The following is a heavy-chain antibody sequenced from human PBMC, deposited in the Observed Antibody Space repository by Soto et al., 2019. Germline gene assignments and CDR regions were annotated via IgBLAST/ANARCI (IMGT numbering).Heavy chain of an antibody. CDR2: MSFDGSAH. CDR3: MKGMYITTFTHVDY. J-gene: IGHJ4*02. D-gene: IGHD3-3*01. V-gene: IGHV3-30-3*02. CDR1: GFDFSNYV. Sequence: HPGGSLRLSCETSGFDFSNYVFHWVRQPPGRGMEWLALMSFDGSAHSYADSVKGRFTISRDNSKSTLYLEIDSLRPEDTAMYYCMKGMYITTFTHVDYWGQGTPVTVSS.